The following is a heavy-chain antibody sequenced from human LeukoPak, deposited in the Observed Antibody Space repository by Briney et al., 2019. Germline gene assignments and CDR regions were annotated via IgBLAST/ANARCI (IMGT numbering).Heavy chain of an antibody. CDR2: FDPEDGEA. D-gene: IGHD6-6*01. J-gene: IGHJ5*02. CDR1: GYTLTELS. CDR3: ATDSTSSYFWFDT. V-gene: IGHV1-24*01. Sequence: GASVKVSCKVSGYTLTELSMHWVRQAPGKGLEWMGGFDPEDGEAIYAEKFQGRVTMTEDTSADTAYMELSSLRSEDTAVYYCATDSTSSYFWFDTLGQGTLVTVSS.